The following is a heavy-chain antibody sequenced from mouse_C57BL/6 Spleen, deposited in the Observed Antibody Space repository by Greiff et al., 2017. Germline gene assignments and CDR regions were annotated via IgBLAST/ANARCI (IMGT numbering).Heavy chain of an antibody. CDR1: GYTFTDYE. V-gene: IGHV1-15*01. Sequence: QVQLQQSGAELVRPGASVTLSCKASGYTFTDYEMHWVKQTPVHGLEWIGAIDPETGGTAYNQKFKGKAILTADKSSSTAYMGLRSLTSEDSAVYYCTPSTMVPFDYWGQGTTLTVSS. CDR2: IDPETGGT. CDR3: TPSTMVPFDY. D-gene: IGHD2-2*01. J-gene: IGHJ2*01.